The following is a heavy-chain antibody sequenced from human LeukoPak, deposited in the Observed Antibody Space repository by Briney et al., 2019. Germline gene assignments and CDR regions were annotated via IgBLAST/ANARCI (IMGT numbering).Heavy chain of an antibody. CDR1: GYTFTSYD. D-gene: IGHD2-15*01. CDR2: MNPNSGNT. J-gene: IGHJ5*02. V-gene: IGHV1-8*03. Sequence: ASVKVSCKASGYTFTSYDINWVRQATGQGLEWMGWMNPNSGNTGYAQKFQGRVTVTRNTSISTAYMELSSLRSEDTAVYYCARAGAVVDNWFDPWGQGTLVTVSS. CDR3: ARAGAVVDNWFDP.